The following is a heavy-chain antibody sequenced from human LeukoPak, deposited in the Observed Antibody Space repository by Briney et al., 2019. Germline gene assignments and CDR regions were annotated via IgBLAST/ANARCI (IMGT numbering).Heavy chain of an antibody. D-gene: IGHD2-21*02. Sequence: ASVKVSCKASGGTFSSYAISWVRQAPGQGLEWMGGIIPIFGTANYAQKFQGRVTITADESTSTASMELSSLRSEDTAVYYCARESCGGDCYRALYYFDYWGQGTLVTVSS. CDR1: GGTFSSYA. J-gene: IGHJ4*02. V-gene: IGHV1-69*13. CDR2: IIPIFGTA. CDR3: ARESCGGDCYRALYYFDY.